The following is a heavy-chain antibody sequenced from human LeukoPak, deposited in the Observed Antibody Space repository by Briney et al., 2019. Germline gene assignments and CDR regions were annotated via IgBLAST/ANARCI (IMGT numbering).Heavy chain of an antibody. Sequence: GGSLRLSCAASGFTFSSYAMHWVRQAPGKGLEWVAVISYDGSNKYYADSVKGRFTISRDNSKNTLYLQMNSLRAEDTAVYYRAREVGGIVGATSPYFDYWGQGTLVTVSS. CDR1: GFTFSSYA. CDR2: ISYDGSNK. V-gene: IGHV3-30*04. CDR3: AREVGGIVGATSPYFDY. D-gene: IGHD1-26*01. J-gene: IGHJ4*02.